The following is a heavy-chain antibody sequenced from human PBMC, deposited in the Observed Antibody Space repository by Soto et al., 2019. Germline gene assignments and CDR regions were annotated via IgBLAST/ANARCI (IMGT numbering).Heavy chain of an antibody. CDR3: GRGRMEDY. D-gene: IGHD1-1*01. CDR2: MNPNSGNT. Sequence: QVQLVQSGAEVKKPGASVKVSCKASGYTFSNYDINWVRQATGQGLEWMGWMNPNSGNTGYAQKFQGRVSMTRNNSISTAYMELSSLSSGDTAVYYCGRGRMEDYWGQGTLVTVSS. V-gene: IGHV1-8*01. J-gene: IGHJ4*02. CDR1: GYTFSNYD.